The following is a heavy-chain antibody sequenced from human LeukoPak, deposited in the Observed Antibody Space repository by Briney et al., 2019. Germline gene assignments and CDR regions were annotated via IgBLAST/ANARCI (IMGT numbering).Heavy chain of an antibody. V-gene: IGHV1-69*13. CDR1: GGTFSSYA. J-gene: IGHJ4*02. CDR3: ARDPGSSGSQFAY. Sequence: SVKVSCKASGGTFSSYAISWVRQAPGQGLEWKGGIIPIFGTANYAQKFQGRVTITADESTSTAYMELSSLRSEDTAVYYCARDPGSSGSQFAYWGQGTLVTVSS. CDR2: IIPIFGTA. D-gene: IGHD3-10*01.